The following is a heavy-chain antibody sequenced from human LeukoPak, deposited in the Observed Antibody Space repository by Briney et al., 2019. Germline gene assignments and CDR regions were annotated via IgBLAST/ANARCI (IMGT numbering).Heavy chain of an antibody. Sequence: GGSLRLSCAASGFTFSTYVMSWVRQAPGKGLEWVANIKQDGSEKYYVDSVKGRFTISRDNAKNSLYLQMNSLRAEDTAVYYCVRESAARDFDYWGQGTLVTVSS. CDR3: VRESAARDFDY. V-gene: IGHV3-7*01. D-gene: IGHD6-6*01. CDR1: GFTFSTYV. CDR2: IKQDGSEK. J-gene: IGHJ4*02.